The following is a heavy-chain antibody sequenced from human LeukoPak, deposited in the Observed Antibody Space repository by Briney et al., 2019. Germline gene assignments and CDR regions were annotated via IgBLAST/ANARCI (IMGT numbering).Heavy chain of an antibody. V-gene: IGHV4-34*01. CDR3: ARVLGPLTTVVRNYWYFDL. CDR1: GGSFSGYY. J-gene: IGHJ2*01. D-gene: IGHD4-23*01. CDR2: INHSGST. Sequence: SETLSLTCAVYGGSFSGYYWSWIRQPPGKGLEWIGEINHSGSTNYNPSLKSRVTISVDTSKNQFSLKLSSVTAADTAVYYCARVLGPLTTVVRNYWYFDLRGRGTLVTVSS.